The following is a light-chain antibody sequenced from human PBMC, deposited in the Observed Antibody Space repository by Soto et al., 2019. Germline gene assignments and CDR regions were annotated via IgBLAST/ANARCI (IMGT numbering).Light chain of an antibody. J-gene: IGKJ5*01. V-gene: IGKV3D-15*01. CDR2: ADS. Sequence: EIVMTQSPATLSVSPVERATLSFRSSQSISGYLGWYQQKPGQAPRLLIYADSNRATGIPARFSGSGSGTDFTLTISGLQSEDSAVYFCQQYNNWPFSFGQGTRLEI. CDR3: QQYNNWPFS. CDR1: QSISGY.